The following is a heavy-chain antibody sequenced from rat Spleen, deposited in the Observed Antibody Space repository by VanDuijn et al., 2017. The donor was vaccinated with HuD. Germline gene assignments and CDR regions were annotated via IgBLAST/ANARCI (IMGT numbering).Heavy chain of an antibody. CDR3: AGAGYLRDWYFDF. V-gene: IGHV5-58*01. J-gene: IGHJ1*01. Sequence: EVQLVETGGGLVQPGRSLKLSCVASGFTFSSYWMYWIRQAPGKGLEWVSSINTDGGSTYYPDSVKGRFTISRDNAENTLFLQMDSLRSEDTATYYCAGAGYLRDWYFDFWGPGTMVTVSS. CDR2: INTDGGST. CDR1: GFTFSSYW. D-gene: IGHD2-2*01.